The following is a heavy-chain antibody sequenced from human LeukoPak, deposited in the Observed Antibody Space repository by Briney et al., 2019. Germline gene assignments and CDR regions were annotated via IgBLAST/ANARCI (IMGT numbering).Heavy chain of an antibody. CDR2: IYYSGST. CDR1: GGSISSSSYY. J-gene: IGHJ4*02. CDR3: ARGIAAAGYYFDY. D-gene: IGHD6-13*01. V-gene: IGHV4-39*01. Sequence: SETLSLTCTVSGGSISSSSYYWGWIHQPPGKGLEWIGSIYYSGSTYYNPSHKSRVTISVDTSKNQFSLKLSSVTAADTAVYYCARGIAAAGYYFDYWGQGTLVTVSS.